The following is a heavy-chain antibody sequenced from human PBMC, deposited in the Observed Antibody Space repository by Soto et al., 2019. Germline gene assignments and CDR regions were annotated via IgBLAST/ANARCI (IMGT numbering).Heavy chain of an antibody. CDR1: GFTFSSYW. J-gene: IGHJ5*02. CDR3: VVTTVTPRGWFDP. D-gene: IGHD4-17*01. V-gene: IGHV3-74*01. Sequence: EVQLVESGGGLVQPGGSLRLSCAASGFTFSSYWMHWVRQAPGKGLVWVSRINSDGSSTSYADSVKGRFTISRDNAKTTLYLQMNSLRAEDTAVYYCVVTTVTPRGWFDPWGQGSLGTVSS. CDR2: INSDGSST.